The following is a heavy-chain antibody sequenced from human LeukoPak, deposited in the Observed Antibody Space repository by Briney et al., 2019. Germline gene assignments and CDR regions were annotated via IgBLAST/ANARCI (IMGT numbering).Heavy chain of an antibody. Sequence: ASVKVSCKASGYTFTGYYMHWVRQAPGQGLEWMGWINPNSGGTNYAQKFQGRVTMTRDTSISTAYMELSRLRSDDTAVYYCARVGVLERRLSYDFWNGSHAPWGQGTLVTVSS. V-gene: IGHV1-2*02. D-gene: IGHD3-3*01. CDR2: INPNSGGT. CDR3: ARVGVLERRLSYDFWNGSHAP. J-gene: IGHJ5*02. CDR1: GYTFTGYY.